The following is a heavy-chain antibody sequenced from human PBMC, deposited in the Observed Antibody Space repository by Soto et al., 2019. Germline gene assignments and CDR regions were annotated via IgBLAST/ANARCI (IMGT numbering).Heavy chain of an antibody. CDR2: INDGGSA. Sequence: QVQLQQWGAGLLKPSETLSLTCAVYGGSFSGYSWTWIRQSPGKGLEWIGQINDGGSANYNPYLKSRVPISVDTSNNEFFLELSSVTAADTAVYYCARGLFSETHYSGGWYFFDYWGQGTLVTVSS. V-gene: IGHV4-34*01. CDR1: GGSFSGYS. D-gene: IGHD1-26*01. CDR3: ARGLFSETHYSGGWYFFDY. J-gene: IGHJ4*02.